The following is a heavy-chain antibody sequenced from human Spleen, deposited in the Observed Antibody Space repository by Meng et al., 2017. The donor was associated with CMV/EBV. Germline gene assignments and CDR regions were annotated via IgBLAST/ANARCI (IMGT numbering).Heavy chain of an antibody. CDR3: ARGAQRTTWNSDWFDP. Sequence: SETLSLTCAISGDSVSSNSAAWNWIRQSPSRGLEWLGRTYYRSKWYNDYAVSVKSRITINPDTSKNQFSLQLNSVTPEDTAVYYCARGAQRTTWNSDWFDPWGQGTLVTVSS. CDR1: GDSVSSNSAA. J-gene: IGHJ5*02. D-gene: IGHD1-7*01. CDR2: TYYRSKWYN. V-gene: IGHV6-1*01.